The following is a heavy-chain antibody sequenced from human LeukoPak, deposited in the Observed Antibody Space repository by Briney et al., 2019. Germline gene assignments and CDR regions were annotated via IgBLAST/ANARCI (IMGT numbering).Heavy chain of an antibody. CDR3: ARHHYFYNSGGYSSVYSFDY. J-gene: IGHJ4*02. CDR1: GGSISSSDYY. CDR2: IYYSGST. Sequence: SETLSLTCTVSGGSISSSDYYWGWIRRPPGKGLEWIGSIYYSGSTYFKSSLKSRVALSVDTSKNQFSLKLRSVTAADTAVYYFARHHYFYNSGGYSSVYSFDYWAREPWSPSPQ. V-gene: IGHV4-39*01. D-gene: IGHD3-22*01.